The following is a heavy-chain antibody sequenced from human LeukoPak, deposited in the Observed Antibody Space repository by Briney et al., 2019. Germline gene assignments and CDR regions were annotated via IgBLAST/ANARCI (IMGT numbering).Heavy chain of an antibody. D-gene: IGHD1-1*01. CDR3: ARERTDQLLLDF. CDR1: GFTFGAYA. V-gene: IGHV3-21*01. J-gene: IGHJ4*02. CDR2: ISYSGWDE. Sequence: SGGSLRLSCAASGFTFGAYAMNWVRQEAGKGLEWVSSISYSGWDEFYADSVKGRFTISRDNTKNSLYLEMNNLRAEDTAVFYCARERTDQLLLDFWGQGALVTVSS.